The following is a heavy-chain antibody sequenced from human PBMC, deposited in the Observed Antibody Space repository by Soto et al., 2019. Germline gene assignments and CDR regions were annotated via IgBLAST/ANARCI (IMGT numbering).Heavy chain of an antibody. CDR2: INHSGST. D-gene: IGHD6-19*01. Sequence: SETLSLTCAVYGGSFSGYSCSWIRQPPGKGLEWIGEINHSGSTNYSPSLKSRVTISVDTSKNQFSLKLSSVTAADTAVYYCARAGYGSGWTGFDYWGQGILVTAPQ. J-gene: IGHJ4*02. CDR3: ARAGYGSGWTGFDY. CDR1: GGSFSGYS. V-gene: IGHV4-34*01.